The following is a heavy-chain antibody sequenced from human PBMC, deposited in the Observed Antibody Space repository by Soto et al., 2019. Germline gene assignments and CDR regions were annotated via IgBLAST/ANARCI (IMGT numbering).Heavy chain of an antibody. CDR2: IDDSGRT. D-gene: IGHD4-4*01. CDR1: GGSFSDYS. CDR3: GGVTVSD. Sequence: QVQLQQWGAGLLKPSETLSLTCAVYGGSFSDYSWSWIRQPPGKGLEWIGEIDDSGRTKYNPSFKSRVTISVDTSKNHFSLTLSSVTAADTAVYYCGGVTVSDWGQGTLVTASS. J-gene: IGHJ4*02. V-gene: IGHV4-34*01.